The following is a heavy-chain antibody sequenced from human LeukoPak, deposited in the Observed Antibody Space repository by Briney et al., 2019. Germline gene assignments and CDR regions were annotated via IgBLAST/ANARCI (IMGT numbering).Heavy chain of an antibody. CDR2: ISYDANDK. CDR3: ARDRDTAMGL. V-gene: IGHV3-30-3*01. CDR1: GFTFSNYA. J-gene: IGHJ4*02. Sequence: GGSLRLSCAASGFTFSNYAMHWVRQAPGKGLEWVAIISYDANDKYYTDSVKGRFTISRDKSKNTLYLQMNSLRAEDTAVYYCARDRDTAMGLWGQGTLVTVSS. D-gene: IGHD5-18*01.